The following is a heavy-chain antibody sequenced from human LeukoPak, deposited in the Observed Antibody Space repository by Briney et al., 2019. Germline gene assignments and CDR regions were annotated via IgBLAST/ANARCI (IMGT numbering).Heavy chain of an antibody. CDR3: ARPPARGTYDFGY. Sequence: SSETLSLTCAVYGGSFSGYYWSWIRQPPGKGLEWIGEINHSGSTNYNPSLKSRVTISVDTSKNQFSLKLSSVTAADTAVYYCARPPARGTYDFGYWGQGTLVTVSS. J-gene: IGHJ4*02. CDR1: GGSFSGYY. V-gene: IGHV4-34*01. D-gene: IGHD3-16*01. CDR2: INHSGST.